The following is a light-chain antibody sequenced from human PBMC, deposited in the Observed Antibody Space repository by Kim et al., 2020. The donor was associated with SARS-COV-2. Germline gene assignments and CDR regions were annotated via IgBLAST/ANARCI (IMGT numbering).Light chain of an antibody. J-gene: IGKJ4*01. CDR1: QSVKTY. V-gene: IGKV1-16*01. CDR2: VAS. CDR3: QQYISHPLA. Sequence: GSIGDTEAMTCRASQSVKTYVAWLQCKPGKAPRSLVFVASRVQSGVPSRFSGTGSGTEFTLIISNLQPEDSGTYYCQQYISHPLAFGGGTKVDIK.